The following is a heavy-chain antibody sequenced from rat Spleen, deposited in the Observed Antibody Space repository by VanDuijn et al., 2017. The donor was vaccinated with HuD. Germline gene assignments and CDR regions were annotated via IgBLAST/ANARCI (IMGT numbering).Heavy chain of an antibody. V-gene: IGHV5-20*01. J-gene: IGHJ3*01. D-gene: IGHD1-2*01. CDR2: ISYDGSGT. Sequence: EVQLVESDGGLVQPGRSLKLSCAASGFTFRNYDMAWVRQAPTKGLEWVASISYDGSGTYYQNSVKGRFTISRDNAKSTLFLQMNSLRSEDTATYYCTTAPSAATPGWFAYWGQGTLVTVSS. CDR3: TTAPSAATPGWFAY. CDR1: GFTFRNYD.